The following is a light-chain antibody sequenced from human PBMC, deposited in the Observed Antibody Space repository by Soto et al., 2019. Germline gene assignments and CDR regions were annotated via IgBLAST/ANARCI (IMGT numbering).Light chain of an antibody. CDR2: DAS. V-gene: IGKV3-15*01. CDR1: QGVTTN. Sequence: EIVMTQSPATLSVSPGERATLSCRAGQGVTTNFAWYQQKSGQAPRPLIHDASTRATGIPARFSGSGSGTEFILTISSVESEDFAIYYCQQHNDWPTFGQGTRLEIK. J-gene: IGKJ5*01. CDR3: QQHNDWPT.